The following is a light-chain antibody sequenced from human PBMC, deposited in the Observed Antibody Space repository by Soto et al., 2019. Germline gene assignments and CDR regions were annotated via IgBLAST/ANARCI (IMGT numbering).Light chain of an antibody. V-gene: IGKV1-39*01. J-gene: IGKJ2*01. CDR1: QSISNY. Sequence: DIQMTQSPSSLSASVGDRDTITCRASQSISNYLNWYQQKPGKAPNLLIYDASSLQSGVPSRFSGSGSGTDFTLTISSLQTEDGATYYCQQSYSTPPGTVGQGTKLEIK. CDR2: DAS. CDR3: QQSYSTPPGT.